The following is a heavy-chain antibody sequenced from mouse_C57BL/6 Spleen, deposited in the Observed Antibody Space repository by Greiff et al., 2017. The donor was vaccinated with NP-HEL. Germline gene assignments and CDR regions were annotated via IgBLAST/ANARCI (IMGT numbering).Heavy chain of an antibody. CDR2: INPGSGGT. V-gene: IGHV1-54*01. Sequence: VQLQQSGAELVRPGTSVKVSCKASGYAFTNYLIEWVKQRPGQGLEWIGVINPGSGGTNYNEKFKGKATLTADKSSSTSYMQLSSLTSEDSAVYFCARNLYDYDGVFAYWGQGTLVTVSA. D-gene: IGHD2-4*01. J-gene: IGHJ3*01. CDR3: ARNLYDYDGVFAY. CDR1: GYAFTNYL.